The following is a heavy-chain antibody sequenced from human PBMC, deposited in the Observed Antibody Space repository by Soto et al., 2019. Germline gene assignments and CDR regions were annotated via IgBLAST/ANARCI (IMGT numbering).Heavy chain of an antibody. Sequence: GGSLRLSCAASGFTFSSYAMSWVRQTPGKGLEWVSGISNTGSNTYYADSVKGRFTISRDNSQNTLYLQMNSLRAEDTATYYCAKSSSGWPYDAFDIRGQGTMVTVSS. V-gene: IGHV3-23*01. D-gene: IGHD6-19*01. CDR3: AKSSSGWPYDAFDI. CDR2: ISNTGSNT. J-gene: IGHJ3*02. CDR1: GFTFSSYA.